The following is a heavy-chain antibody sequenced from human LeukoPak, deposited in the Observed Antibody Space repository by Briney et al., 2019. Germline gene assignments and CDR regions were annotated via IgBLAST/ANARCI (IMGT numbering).Heavy chain of an antibody. Sequence: SETLSLTCTVSGASINSHCWSWIRQPPGQGLEWIGYVYYSGSTNYNPSLKSRVTISVDTPKSQYSLKMSSVTAADTAVYYCARVGIVRQQDFYYYGMDVWGQGTTVTVSS. CDR1: GASINSHC. J-gene: IGHJ6*02. D-gene: IGHD2-21*01. V-gene: IGHV4-59*08. CDR3: ARVGIVRQQDFYYYGMDV. CDR2: VYYSGST.